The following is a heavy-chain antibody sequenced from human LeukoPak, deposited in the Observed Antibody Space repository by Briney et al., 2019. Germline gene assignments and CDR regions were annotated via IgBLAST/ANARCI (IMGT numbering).Heavy chain of an antibody. Sequence: SGTLSLTCTVYGGSLSNYYWSWIRQPPGKGLEWIGEIKPGGITNYNPSLKSRVTISLDTSKNQLSLKLISATAADTAVYYCVRGFSGVVGDYWGQGTLVTVSS. J-gene: IGHJ4*02. D-gene: IGHD3-10*01. CDR1: GGSLSNYY. CDR2: IKPGGIT. V-gene: IGHV4-34*01. CDR3: VRGFSGVVGDY.